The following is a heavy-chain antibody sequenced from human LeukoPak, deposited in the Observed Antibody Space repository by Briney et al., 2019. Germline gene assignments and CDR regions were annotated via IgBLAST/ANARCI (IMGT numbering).Heavy chain of an antibody. V-gene: IGHV4-59*01. Sequence: PSETLSLTCTVSGGSISSYYWSWIRQPPGKGLEWIGYIYYSGSTNYNPSLKSRVTISVDTSKNQFSLKLSSVTAADTAVYYCARVSYDFWSGYYYFDYWGQGTLVTVSS. J-gene: IGHJ4*02. CDR1: GGSISSYY. D-gene: IGHD3-3*01. CDR3: ARVSYDFWSGYYYFDY. CDR2: IYYSGST.